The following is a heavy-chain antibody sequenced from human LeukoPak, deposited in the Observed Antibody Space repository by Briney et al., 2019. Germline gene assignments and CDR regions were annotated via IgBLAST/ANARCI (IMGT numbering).Heavy chain of an antibody. J-gene: IGHJ4*02. Sequence: PGGSLRLSCAASGFTFDDYAMHWVRQAPGQGLEWVSGISWNSGSIGYADSVKGRFTISRDNAKNSLYLQGKSLRVDDTAVYYCARERFHGSGAPKYDFWGQGTLVTVSS. D-gene: IGHD3-10*01. CDR2: ISWNSGSI. V-gene: IGHV3-9*01. CDR1: GFTFDDYA. CDR3: ARERFHGSGAPKYDF.